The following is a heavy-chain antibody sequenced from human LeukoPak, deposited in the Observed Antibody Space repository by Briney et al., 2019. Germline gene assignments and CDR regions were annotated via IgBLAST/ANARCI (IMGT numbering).Heavy chain of an antibody. V-gene: IGHV4-59*01. CDR3: ARSYDTNFDY. D-gene: IGHD3-3*01. CDR2: IYFSGST. Sequence: SETLSLTCTVSGGSIRSYYWSWIRQPPGKGLEWIGYIYFSGSTSYNPSLKSRVTISVDRSKKQFSLKLSSVAAADTAVYYCARSYDTNFDYWGQGTLVTVSS. J-gene: IGHJ4*02. CDR1: GGSIRSYY.